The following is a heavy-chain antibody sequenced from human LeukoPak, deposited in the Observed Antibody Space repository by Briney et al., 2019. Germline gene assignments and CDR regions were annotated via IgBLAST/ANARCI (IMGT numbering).Heavy chain of an antibody. J-gene: IGHJ6*02. CDR2: IIPIFGTA. CDR1: GGTFSSYA. Sequence: SVKVSCKASGGTFSSYAISWVRQAPGQGLEWMGGIIPIFGTANYAQKFQGRVTITADESTSTAYMELSSLRPEDTAVYYCARVGYYGSGSYYYGMDVWGQGTTVTVSS. CDR3: ARVGYYGSGSYYYGMDV. D-gene: IGHD3-10*01. V-gene: IGHV1-69*13.